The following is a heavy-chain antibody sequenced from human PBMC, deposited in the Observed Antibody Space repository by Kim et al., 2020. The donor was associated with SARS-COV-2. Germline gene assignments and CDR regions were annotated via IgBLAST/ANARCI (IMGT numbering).Heavy chain of an antibody. V-gene: IGHV3-30-3*01. CDR3: AGGGPITMVRGVIHVLYSYGMDV. Sequence: GGSLRLSCAASGFTFSSYAMHWVRQAPGKGLEWVAVISYDGSNKYYADSVKGRFTISRDNSKNTLYLQMNSLRAEDTAVYYCAGGGPITMVRGVIHVLYSYGMDVWGQGTTVTVSS. CDR2: ISYDGSNK. CDR1: GFTFSSYA. J-gene: IGHJ6*02. D-gene: IGHD3-10*01.